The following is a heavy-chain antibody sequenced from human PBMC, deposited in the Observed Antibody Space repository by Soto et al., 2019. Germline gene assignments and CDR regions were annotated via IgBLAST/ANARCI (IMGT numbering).Heavy chain of an antibody. CDR3: ARGAVAAAGIPTYYFDY. D-gene: IGHD6-13*01. J-gene: IGHJ4*02. CDR2: ISSSSTYI. V-gene: IGHV3-21*01. CDR1: GFTFSSYS. Sequence: PGGSLRLSCAGSGFTFSSYSMSWVRQAPGKGLEWVSSISSSSTYISYADSVEGRFTISRDNAKNSLFLQMNSLKAEDTAMYYCARGAVAAAGIPTYYFDYWGQGTLVTVSS.